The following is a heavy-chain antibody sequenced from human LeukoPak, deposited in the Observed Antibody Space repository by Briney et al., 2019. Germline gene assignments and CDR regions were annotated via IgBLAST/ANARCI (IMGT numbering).Heavy chain of an antibody. J-gene: IGHJ4*02. CDR1: GFTFSSYA. CDR3: AKKLGYCSGGSCYSSPFPDY. V-gene: IGHV3-23*01. D-gene: IGHD2-15*01. Sequence: PGGSLRLSCAASGFTFSSYAMSWVRQAPGKGLEWVSAISASGGSTYYADSVKGRFTISRDNSKNTLYLQMNSLRAEDTAVYYCAKKLGYCSGGSCYSSPFPDYWGQGTLVTVSS. CDR2: ISASGGST.